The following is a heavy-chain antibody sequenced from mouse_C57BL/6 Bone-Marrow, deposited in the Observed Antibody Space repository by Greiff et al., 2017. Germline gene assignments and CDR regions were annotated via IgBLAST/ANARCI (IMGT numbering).Heavy chain of an antibody. V-gene: IGHV14-4*01. D-gene: IGHD1-1*01. CDR2: IDPENGDT. CDR3: TMDYYGRREFDY. J-gene: IGHJ2*01. Sequence: VQLQQSGAELVRPGASVKLSCTASGFNIKDDYMHWVKQRPEQGLEWIGWIDPENGDTEYASKFQGKATITADTSSNTAYLQLSSLTSEDTAVYYCTMDYYGRREFDYWGQGTTLTVSS. CDR1: GFNIKDDY.